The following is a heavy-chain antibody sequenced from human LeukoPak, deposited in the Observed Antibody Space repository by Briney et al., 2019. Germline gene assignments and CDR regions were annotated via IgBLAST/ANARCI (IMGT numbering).Heavy chain of an antibody. CDR3: ARPLNSGSYWALDY. V-gene: IGHV1-69*13. D-gene: IGHD1-26*01. Sequence: ASVKVSCKASGGTFSSYAISWVRQAPGQGLEWMGGIIPIFGTANYAQKFQGRVTITANESTSTAYMELSSLRSEDTAVYYCARPLNSGSYWALDYWGQGTLVTVSS. J-gene: IGHJ4*02. CDR1: GGTFSSYA. CDR2: IIPIFGTA.